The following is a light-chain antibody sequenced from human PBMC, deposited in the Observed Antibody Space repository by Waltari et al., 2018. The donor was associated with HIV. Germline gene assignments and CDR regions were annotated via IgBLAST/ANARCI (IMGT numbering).Light chain of an antibody. CDR1: QSVLYSSNNNNY. CDR3: QQYYSVPWT. J-gene: IGKJ1*01. V-gene: IGKV4-1*01. Sequence: DIVMTQSPDSLAVSLGERATFNCKSSQSVLYSSNNNNYLAGYQQKPGQPPKLLFYWASAREAWVPDRVSGSGSETDFTLTISGLQAEDVAVYYCQQYYSVPWTFGQGTKVEIK. CDR2: WAS.